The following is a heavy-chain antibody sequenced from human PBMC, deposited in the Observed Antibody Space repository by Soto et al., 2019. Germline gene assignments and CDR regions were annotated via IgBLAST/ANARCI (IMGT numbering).Heavy chain of an antibody. CDR2: IYPGDSDT. CDR3: ARPRRPGSGYEPFDY. D-gene: IGHD5-12*01. CDR1: GDSFSNFW. V-gene: IGHV5-51*01. Sequence: GESLKISCKASGDSFSNFWIGWVRQMPGKGLEWMGMIYPGDSDTRYSPSFQGQVTISADKSISTAYLQWSSLKASDTAMYYCARPRRPGSGYEPFDYWGQGTMVTVSS. J-gene: IGHJ4*02.